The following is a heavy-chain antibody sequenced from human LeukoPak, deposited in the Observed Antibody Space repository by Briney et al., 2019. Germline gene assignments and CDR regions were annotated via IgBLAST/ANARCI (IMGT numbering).Heavy chain of an antibody. J-gene: IGHJ4*02. Sequence: GASVKVSCKASGGTFSSYAISWVRQAPGQGVEWMGGIIHIFGTANYAQKFQGRVTNNRDENTSKDYMEVNRQTDEDTAVYYCAIPESDSSSWYVFWGQGTLVTVSS. CDR2: IIHIFGTA. V-gene: IGHV1-69*05. CDR3: AIPESDSSSWYVF. D-gene: IGHD6-13*01. CDR1: GGTFSSYA.